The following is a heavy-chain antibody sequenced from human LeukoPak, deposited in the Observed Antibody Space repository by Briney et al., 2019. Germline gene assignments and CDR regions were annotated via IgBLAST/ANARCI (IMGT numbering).Heavy chain of an antibody. CDR2: IYYSGST. J-gene: IGHJ4*02. CDR3: ARGRKYSSGWYPLYYFDY. CDR1: GGSISSSSYY. Sequence: SETLSLTCTVAGGSISSSSYYWGWIRQPPGKGLEWIGSIYYSGSTYYNPSLKSRVTISVDTSKNQFSLKLSSVTAADTAVYYCARGRKYSSGWYPLYYFDYWGQGTLVTVS. V-gene: IGHV4-39*07. D-gene: IGHD6-19*01.